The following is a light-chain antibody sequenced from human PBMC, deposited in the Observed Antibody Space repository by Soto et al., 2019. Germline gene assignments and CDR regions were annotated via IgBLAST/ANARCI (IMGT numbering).Light chain of an antibody. Sequence: EIVMTQYPATLSVSPGERATLSCRARQSVSSNLAWYQQKPGQARRLLIYGASTRATGIPARFSGSGSGTEFTLTFSSLESEDFAVYYCQQYNNWRPWTFGQGTKVEIK. CDR1: QSVSSN. CDR3: QQYNNWRPWT. CDR2: GAS. V-gene: IGKV3-15*01. J-gene: IGKJ1*01.